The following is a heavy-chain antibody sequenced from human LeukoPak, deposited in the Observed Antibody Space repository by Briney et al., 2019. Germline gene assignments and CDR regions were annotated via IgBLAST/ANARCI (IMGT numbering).Heavy chain of an antibody. D-gene: IGHD2-21*02. J-gene: IGHJ4*02. Sequence: GGSLRLSCAASGFTFSSYAMHWVRQAPGKGLEYVSAISSNGGSTYYANSVKGRFTISRDNSKNTLYLQMGSLRAEDMAVYYRARALAYCGGDCYSGLDYWGQGTLVTVSS. CDR3: ARALAYCGGDCYSGLDY. CDR2: ISSNGGST. V-gene: IGHV3-64*01. CDR1: GFTFSSYA.